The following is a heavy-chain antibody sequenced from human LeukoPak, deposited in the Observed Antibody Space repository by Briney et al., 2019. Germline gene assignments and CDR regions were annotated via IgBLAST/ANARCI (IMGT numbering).Heavy chain of an antibody. D-gene: IGHD3-3*01. CDR1: GYTFTIYY. Sequence: GASVTVSSKASGYTFTIYYMHWVRHAPGQGLEWMGIINPSGGSTSYAQKFQGRVTMTRDTSTSTAYMELSSLRSEDTAVYYCARDVKRIPIFGVVKPAYYYYGMDVWGQGTTVTVSS. J-gene: IGHJ6*02. CDR2: INPSGGST. CDR3: ARDVKRIPIFGVVKPAYYYYGMDV. V-gene: IGHV1-46*01.